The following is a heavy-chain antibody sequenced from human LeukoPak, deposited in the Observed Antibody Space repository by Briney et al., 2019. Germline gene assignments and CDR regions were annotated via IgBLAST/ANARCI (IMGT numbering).Heavy chain of an antibody. J-gene: IGHJ6*02. CDR2: ISSSSSYI. CDR1: AFTFSTYN. CDR3: ARRSLGHYGMDV. V-gene: IGHV3-21*01. Sequence: PGGSLRLSCAASAFTFSTYNMNWVRQAPGKGLEWVSSISSSSSYINHADSVKGRFTISRDNAKNSLFLQMNSLRAEDTAIYYCARRSLGHYGMDVWGQGTTVTVSS. D-gene: IGHD7-27*01.